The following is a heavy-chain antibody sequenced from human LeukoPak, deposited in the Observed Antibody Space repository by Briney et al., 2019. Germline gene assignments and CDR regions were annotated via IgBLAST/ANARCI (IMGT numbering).Heavy chain of an antibody. D-gene: IGHD3-10*01. V-gene: IGHV3-30*02. CDR1: GFTFSNAW. J-gene: IGHJ4*02. Sequence: GGSLRLSCAASGFTFSNAWMSWVRQAPGKGLEWVAFIRYDGSNKYYADSVKGRFTISRDNSKNTLYLQMNSLRAEDTAVYYCAKDRYYYGSGSYCNFDYWGQGTLVTVSS. CDR3: AKDRYYYGSGSYCNFDY. CDR2: IRYDGSNK.